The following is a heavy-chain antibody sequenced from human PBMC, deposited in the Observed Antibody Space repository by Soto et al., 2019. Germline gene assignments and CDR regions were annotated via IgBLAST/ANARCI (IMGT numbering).Heavy chain of an antibody. CDR2: ISGSGGST. V-gene: IGHV3-23*01. CDR3: AKVRVSIAARLQWFDP. J-gene: IGHJ5*02. D-gene: IGHD6-6*01. CDR1: GFTFSSYA. Sequence: PGGSLRLSCAASGFTFSSYAMSWVRQAPGKGLEWVSAISGSGGSTYYADSVKGRFTISRDNSKNTLYLQMNSLRAEDTAVYYCAKVRVSIAARLQWFDPWGQGTLVTVSS.